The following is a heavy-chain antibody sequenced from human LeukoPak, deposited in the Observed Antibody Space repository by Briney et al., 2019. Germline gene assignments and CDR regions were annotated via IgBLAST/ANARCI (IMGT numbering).Heavy chain of an antibody. CDR1: GFTFSSYW. J-gene: IGHJ4*02. CDR2: IKQDGSEK. V-gene: IGHV3-7*01. Sequence: GGSLRRSCAASGFTFSSYWMSWVRQAPGKGLEWVASIKQDGSEKYYVDSVKGRFTISRDNAKNSLYLQMNSLRAEDTAVYYCARDTYSSSWYYFDYWGQGTLVTVSS. D-gene: IGHD6-13*01. CDR3: ARDTYSSSWYYFDY.